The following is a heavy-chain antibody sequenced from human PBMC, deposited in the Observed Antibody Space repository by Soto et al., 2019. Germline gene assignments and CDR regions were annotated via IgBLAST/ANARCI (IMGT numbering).Heavy chain of an antibody. CDR3: VKDLGELLPHGAGIDY. Sequence: EVQLVESGGGLVQPGRSLRLSCAASGFTFDDYAMHWVRQAPGKGLEWVSGISWNSGSIGYADSVRGRFTISRDNAKNSLYLQMNSLRAEDTALYYCVKDLGELLPHGAGIDYWGQGTLVTVSS. D-gene: IGHD3-10*01. V-gene: IGHV3-9*01. J-gene: IGHJ4*02. CDR2: ISWNSGSI. CDR1: GFTFDDYA.